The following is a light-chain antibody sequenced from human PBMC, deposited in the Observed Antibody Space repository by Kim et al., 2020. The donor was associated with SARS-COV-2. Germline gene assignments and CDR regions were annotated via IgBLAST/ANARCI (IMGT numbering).Light chain of an antibody. V-gene: IGKV3-15*01. Sequence: SVSPGERATLSCRAGQSVISNLAWYQQKPDQAPRLLIYGPSTRATGIPARFSGSGSGTEFTLTISSLQSEDFAFYYCQQYNKWPYTFGQGTKLEI. CDR3: QQYNKWPYT. CDR2: GPS. J-gene: IGKJ2*01. CDR1: QSVISN.